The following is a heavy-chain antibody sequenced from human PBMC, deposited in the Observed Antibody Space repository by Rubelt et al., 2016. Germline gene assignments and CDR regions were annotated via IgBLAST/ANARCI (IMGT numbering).Heavy chain of an antibody. V-gene: IGHV3-9*01. J-gene: IGHJ6*02. Sequence: GKGLEWVAGISWNGGTIGYADSVKGRFTISRDNAKNSLYLQMNSLRAEDTALYYCAKDGNYLGYCSSRNCYEDYYGLDVWGQGTTVTVSS. CDR2: ISWNGGTI. CDR3: AKDGNYLGYCSSRNCYEDYYGLDV. D-gene: IGHD2-2*01.